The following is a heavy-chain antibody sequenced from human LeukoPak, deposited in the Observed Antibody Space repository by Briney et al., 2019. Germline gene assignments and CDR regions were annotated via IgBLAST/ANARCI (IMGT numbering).Heavy chain of an antibody. V-gene: IGHV1-2*02. J-gene: IGHJ5*02. Sequence: ASVKVSCKASGYTFTGYYMHWVRQAPGQGLEWMGWINPNSGGTNYAQKFQGRVTMPRDTSISTAYMELSRLRSDDTAVYYCAREGYSYGYSRGWFDPWGQGTLVTVSS. CDR2: INPNSGGT. CDR1: GYTFTGYY. D-gene: IGHD5-18*01. CDR3: AREGYSYGYSRGWFDP.